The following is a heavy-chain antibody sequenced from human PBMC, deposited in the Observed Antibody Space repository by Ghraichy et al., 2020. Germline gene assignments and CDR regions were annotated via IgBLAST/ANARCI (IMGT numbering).Heavy chain of an antibody. CDR3: ARDPRAYSSSWQYYYYYGMDV. J-gene: IGHJ6*02. Sequence: GGSLRLSCAASGFTFSDYAIHWVRQAPGKGLEWVAVISYDGSNKYYADSVKGRFTISRDNSKNTLYLQMNSLRAEDTAVYRCARDPRAYSSSWQYYYYYGMDVWGQGTTVTVSS. CDR1: GFTFSDYA. CDR2: ISYDGSNK. V-gene: IGHV3-30-3*01. D-gene: IGHD6-13*01.